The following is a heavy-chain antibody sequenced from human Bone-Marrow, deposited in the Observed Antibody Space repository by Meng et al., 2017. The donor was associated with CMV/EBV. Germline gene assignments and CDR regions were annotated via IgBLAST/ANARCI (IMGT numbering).Heavy chain of an antibody. CDR1: GFTFSSDS. CDR2: ISSSSSYI. V-gene: IGHV3-21*01. J-gene: IGHJ6*02. CDR3: ARDRFLEWLSGYYGMDV. Sequence: GGSLRLSCAASGFTFSSDSMNWVRQAPGKGLEWVSSISSSSSYIYYADSVKGRFTISRDNAKNSLYLQMNSLRAEDTAVYYCARDRFLEWLSGYYGMDVWGQGPTVTVYS. D-gene: IGHD3-3*01.